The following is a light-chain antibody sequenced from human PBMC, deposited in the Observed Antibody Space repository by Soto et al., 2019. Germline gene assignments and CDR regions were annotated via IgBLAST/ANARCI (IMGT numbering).Light chain of an antibody. J-gene: IGLJ2*01. Sequence: QSVLTQPASVSGSPGQSITISCTGTSTDVGGFNYVSWYQQHPGKAPKLMIYEVSNRPSGISNRFSGSKSGNTASLTISGLQAEDEADYYCSSYTISSTLLVFGGGTKVTVL. CDR1: STDVGGFNY. CDR2: EVS. V-gene: IGLV2-14*01. CDR3: SSYTISSTLLV.